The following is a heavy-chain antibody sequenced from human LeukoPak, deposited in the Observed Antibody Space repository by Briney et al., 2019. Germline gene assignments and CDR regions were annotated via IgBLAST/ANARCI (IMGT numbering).Heavy chain of an antibody. Sequence: ASVKVSCKASGYTFTGYYMHWVRQAPGQGLEWMGWINPNSGGTNYAQKFQGRVTMTRDTSISTAYMELSRLRSDDTAVYYCARTKKDDQLLFNWGQGTLVTVSS. V-gene: IGHV1-2*02. CDR2: INPNSGGT. CDR3: ARTKKDDQLLFN. D-gene: IGHD2-2*01. J-gene: IGHJ4*02. CDR1: GYTFTGYY.